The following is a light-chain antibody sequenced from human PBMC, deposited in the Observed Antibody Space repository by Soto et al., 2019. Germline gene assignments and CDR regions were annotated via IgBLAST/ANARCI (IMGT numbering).Light chain of an antibody. CDR3: QNYGSFWT. V-gene: IGKV3-20*01. Sequence: LTQYPGPLSVSAGARATLSCRASQNVSTNLLVWYKQHPGPAPSRLIYGASSRATGIPDSFSGSGSGTVSTLTISRKEPDEVAVDDYQNYGSFWTFCQGTKVDIK. CDR2: GAS. CDR1: QNVSTNL. J-gene: IGKJ1*01.